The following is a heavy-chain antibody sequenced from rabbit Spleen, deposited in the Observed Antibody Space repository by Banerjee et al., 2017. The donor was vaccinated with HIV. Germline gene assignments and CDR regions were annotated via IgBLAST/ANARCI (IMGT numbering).Heavy chain of an antibody. V-gene: IGHV1S40*01. D-gene: IGHD8-1*01. CDR1: GFDFSSNYW. Sequence: QSLEESGGGLVKPGGTLTLTCTASGFDFSSNYWISWVRQAPGKGLEWIGTIYTGNSGTYASWAKGRFTISKTSSTTVTLQMTSLTAADTATYFCARDGAGGSYFALWGPGTLVTVS. J-gene: IGHJ4*01. CDR3: ARDGAGGSYFAL. CDR2: IYTGNSG.